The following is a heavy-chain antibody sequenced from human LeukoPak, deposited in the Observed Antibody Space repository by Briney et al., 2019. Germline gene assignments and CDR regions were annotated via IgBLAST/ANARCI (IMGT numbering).Heavy chain of an antibody. CDR3: ARAGPYDAFDI. V-gene: IGHV3-53*04. CDR1: GFSVNSNY. D-gene: IGHD1-14*01. Sequence: PGGSLRLSCAASGFSVNSNYMSWVRQAPGKGLEWVLVIYSGGSTYYADSVKGRFTISRHISKNTLYLRMNSLRAEDTAVYYCARAGPYDAFDIWGQGTMVTVSS. J-gene: IGHJ3*02. CDR2: IYSGGST.